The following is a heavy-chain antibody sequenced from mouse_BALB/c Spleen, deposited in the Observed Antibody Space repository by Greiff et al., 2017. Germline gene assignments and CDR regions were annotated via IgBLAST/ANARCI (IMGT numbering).Heavy chain of an antibody. J-gene: IGHJ4*01. CDR2: INPGSGGT. V-gene: IGHV1-54*01. CDR1: GYAFTNYL. Sequence: QVQLQQSGAELVRPGTSVKVSCKASGYAFTNYLIEWVKQRPGQGLEWIGVINPGSGGTNYNEKFKGKATLTADKSSSTAYMQLSSLTSDDSAVYFCARSHYGNFYAMDYWGQGTSVTVSS. D-gene: IGHD2-1*01. CDR3: ARSHYGNFYAMDY.